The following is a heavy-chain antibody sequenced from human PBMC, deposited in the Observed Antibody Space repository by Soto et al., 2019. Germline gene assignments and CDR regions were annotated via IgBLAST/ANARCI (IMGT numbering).Heavy chain of an antibody. V-gene: IGHV3-30*18. CDR2: ISYDGSNK. Sequence: QVQLVESGGGVVQPGRSLRLSCAASGFTFSSYGMHWVRQAPGKGLEWVAVISYDGSNKYYADSVKGRFTISRDNSKNXXYLQMNSLRAEDTAVYYCAKEGPGRIVVVTACLDYWGQGTLVTVSS. J-gene: IGHJ4*02. D-gene: IGHD2-21*02. CDR3: AKEGPGRIVVVTACLDY. CDR1: GFTFSSYG.